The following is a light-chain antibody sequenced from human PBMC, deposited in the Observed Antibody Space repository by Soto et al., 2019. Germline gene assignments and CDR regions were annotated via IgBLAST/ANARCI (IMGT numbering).Light chain of an antibody. V-gene: IGLV2-8*01. Sequence: QSVLTQPPPASGSPGQSVTISCTGTSSDIGDSNSVSWYQQHPGKAPTLMIYDVSKRPSGVPDRFSGSKSGNTASLTVSGLQAEDEADYYCSSYEGSNNYVFGTGTKVTVL. CDR1: SSDIGDSNS. CDR3: SSYEGSNNYV. CDR2: DVS. J-gene: IGLJ1*01.